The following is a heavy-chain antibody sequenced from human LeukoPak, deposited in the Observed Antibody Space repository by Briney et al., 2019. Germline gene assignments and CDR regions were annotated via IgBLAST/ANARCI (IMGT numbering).Heavy chain of an antibody. V-gene: IGHV4-59*12. CDR1: GGSISSYY. CDR2: IYYSGST. D-gene: IGHD6-13*01. J-gene: IGHJ4*02. CDR3: ARDQRAAVDY. Sequence: SETLSLTCTVSGGSISSYYWSWIRQPPGKGLEWIGYIYYSGSTNYNPSLKSRVTISLDASKNQFSLKLSSVTAADTAVYYCARDQRAAVDYWGQGTLVTVSS.